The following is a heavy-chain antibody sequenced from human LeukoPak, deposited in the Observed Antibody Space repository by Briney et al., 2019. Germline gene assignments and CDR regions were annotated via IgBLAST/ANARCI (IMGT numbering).Heavy chain of an antibody. CDR2: ISSSGSTI. Sequence: GGSLRLSCAASGFTFSEYYMSWIRQAPGKGLGWVSYISSSGSTIYYADSVKGRFTISRDNAKNSLYLQMNSLRAEDTAAYYGARRGGGYCSSTSCYSRYYYYMDVWGKGTTVTVSS. CDR1: GFTFSEYY. J-gene: IGHJ6*03. V-gene: IGHV3-11*01. CDR3: ARRGGGYCSSTSCYSRYYYYMDV. D-gene: IGHD2-2*01.